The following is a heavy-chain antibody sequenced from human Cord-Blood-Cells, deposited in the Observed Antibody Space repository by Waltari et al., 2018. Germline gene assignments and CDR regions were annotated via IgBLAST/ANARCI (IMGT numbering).Heavy chain of an antibody. CDR3: AKKFGTNWDWGNFDY. CDR1: GFTFSSYA. CDR2: ISGSGGST. J-gene: IGHJ4*02. Sequence: EVQLLESGGGLVQPGGSLRRSCAASGFTFSSYAMSWFRQAPGKGMEWVSAISGSGGSTYYADSVKGRFTISRDNSKNTLYLQMNSLRAEDTAVYYCAKKFGTNWDWGNFDYWGQGTLVTVSS. D-gene: IGHD7-27*01. V-gene: IGHV3-23*01.